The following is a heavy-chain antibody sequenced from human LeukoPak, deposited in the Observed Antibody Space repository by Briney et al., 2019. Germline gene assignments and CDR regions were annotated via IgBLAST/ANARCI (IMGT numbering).Heavy chain of an antibody. D-gene: IGHD1-26*01. CDR1: GFTFSSYS. CDR3: ARVLRGPRYGGSLREDY. V-gene: IGHV3-48*01. Sequence: GGSLRLSCAASGFTFSSYSMNWVRQAPGKGLEWVSYISSSSSTIYYADSVKGRFTISRDNAKNSLYLQMNSLRAEDTAVYYCARVLRGPRYGGSLREDYWGQGTLVTVSS. J-gene: IGHJ4*02. CDR2: ISSSSSTI.